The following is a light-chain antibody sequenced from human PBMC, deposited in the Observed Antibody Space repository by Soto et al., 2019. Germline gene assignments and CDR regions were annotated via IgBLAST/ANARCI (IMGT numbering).Light chain of an antibody. CDR2: DVS. CDR3: SSYTSSSTVV. V-gene: IGLV2-14*01. CDR1: SSDVGGYNY. Sequence: QSALTQPASVSGSPGQSITISCTGTSSDVGGYNYVSWYQQHPGKAPTLMIYDVSNRPSGVSNRFSGSKSGNTASLTISGLQAEDEADDYCSSYTSSSTVVFGGGTKVTVL. J-gene: IGLJ2*01.